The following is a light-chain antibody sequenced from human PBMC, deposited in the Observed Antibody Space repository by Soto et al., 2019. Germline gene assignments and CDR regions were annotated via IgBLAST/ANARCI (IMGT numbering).Light chain of an antibody. CDR3: QQHSSSPQT. Sequence: EIVLTQSPGTLTLSPGESAALSCRASQTISNNYLAWYRQKPGQAPRLLIYAVSSRAAGIPDRFSGSGSGTDFALTIGRLEPEDSAVYYCQQHSSSPQTFGQGTKVE. CDR2: AVS. V-gene: IGKV3-20*01. J-gene: IGKJ1*01. CDR1: QTISNNY.